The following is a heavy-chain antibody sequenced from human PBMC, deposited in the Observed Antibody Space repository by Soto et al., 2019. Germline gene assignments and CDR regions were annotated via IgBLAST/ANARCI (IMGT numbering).Heavy chain of an antibody. CDR3: AKRFFGSGSPPGAFDV. D-gene: IGHD3-10*01. J-gene: IGHJ3*01. Sequence: VQLLESGGGLVQPGGSLRLSCAASGFTFSNYAMSWVRQAPGKGLEWVSFISSSGNGTYYADSVKGRFTISRDNSKNTLYVQMNNLRAEDTAIYYCAKRFFGSGSPPGAFDVWGQGTMVTVSS. V-gene: IGHV3-23*01. CDR1: GFTFSNYA. CDR2: ISSSGNGT.